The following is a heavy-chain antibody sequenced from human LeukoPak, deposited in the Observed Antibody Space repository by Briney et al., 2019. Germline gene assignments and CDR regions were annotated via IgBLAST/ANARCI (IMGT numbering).Heavy chain of an antibody. J-gene: IGHJ4*02. Sequence: GGSLRLSCAASGFTFSGYAMHWVRQAPGKGLEWVAVISYDGSNKYYADSVQGRFTISRDNSKNTLYLQMNSLSVEDTAVYYCARVGYYASGPFSYFDYWGQGTLVTVSS. CDR2: ISYDGSNK. CDR3: ARVGYYASGPFSYFDY. D-gene: IGHD3-10*01. V-gene: IGHV3-30-3*01. CDR1: GFTFSGYA.